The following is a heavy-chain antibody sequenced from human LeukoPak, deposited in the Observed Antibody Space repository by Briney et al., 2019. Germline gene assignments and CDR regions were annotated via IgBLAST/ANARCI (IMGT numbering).Heavy chain of an antibody. V-gene: IGHV4-38-2*02. CDR1: GYSISSGYY. J-gene: IGHJ5*02. CDR2: IYHSGST. CDR3: ARIYSSSWFLNWFDP. Sequence: SETLSLTCSISGYSISSGYYWGWIRQPPGKGLEWIGSIYHSGSTYYNPSLKSRVTISVDTSKNQFSLKLNSVTAADTAVYYCARIYSSSWFLNWFDPWGQGTLVTVSS. D-gene: IGHD6-13*01.